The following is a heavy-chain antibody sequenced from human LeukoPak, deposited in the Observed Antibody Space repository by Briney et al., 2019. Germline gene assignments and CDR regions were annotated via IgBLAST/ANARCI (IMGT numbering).Heavy chain of an antibody. V-gene: IGHV1-2*06. CDR2: INPNNGAT. J-gene: IGHJ4*02. D-gene: IGHD1-26*01. CDR3: TRESGSYHGNDY. Sequence: AASVKVSCTASGYTFTGYYMHWVRQAPGQGLEWMGRINPNNGATNYAQKFQGRVTITGDTSISTAYMELSSLRSDDTAVYYCTRESGSYHGNDYWGQGTLVTVSS. CDR1: GYTFTGYY.